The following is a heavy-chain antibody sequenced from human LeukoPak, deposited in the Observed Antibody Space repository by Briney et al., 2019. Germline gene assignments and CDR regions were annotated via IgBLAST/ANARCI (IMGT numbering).Heavy chain of an antibody. J-gene: IGHJ3*02. Sequence: GGSLSLSCAASGFTFSSYAMSWVRQAPGKGLEWVSAISGSGGSTYYADSVKGRFTISRDNSKNTLYLQLNRLRAEDTAVYYCAKEYAIFGVVMNAFDIWGQGTMVTVSS. CDR1: GFTFSSYA. CDR3: AKEYAIFGVVMNAFDI. V-gene: IGHV3-23*01. CDR2: ISGSGGST. D-gene: IGHD3-3*01.